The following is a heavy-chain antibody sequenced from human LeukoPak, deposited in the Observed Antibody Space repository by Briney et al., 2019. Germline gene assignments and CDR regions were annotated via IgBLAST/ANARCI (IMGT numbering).Heavy chain of an antibody. Sequence: PGGSLRLSCRGSGFNFGDYGLSWVRQAPGKGLEWIGFIRRRTNDGTTEYAASVKGRFIISRDDSKSIVYLQLNDLQTEDTALYFCTRADGDYDYDFFDDWGQGTQVIVSS. V-gene: IGHV3-49*04. J-gene: IGHJ4*02. D-gene: IGHD5-12*01. CDR2: IRRRTNDGTT. CDR3: TRADGDYDYDFFDD. CDR1: GFNFGDYG.